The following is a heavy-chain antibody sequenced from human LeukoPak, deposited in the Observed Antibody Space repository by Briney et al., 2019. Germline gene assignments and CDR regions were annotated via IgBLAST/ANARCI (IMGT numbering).Heavy chain of an antibody. Sequence: ASVTVSCTTSGYSFTSYYIHWVRQAPGQGLEWMGMINPSGGSTNYAQTFQGRVTMTRDMSTSTVYMELSSLRSEDTAVYYCARVHHYFDIAFDYWGQGTLVTVSS. CDR3: ARVHHYFDIAFDY. V-gene: IGHV1-46*01. CDR1: GYSFTSYY. D-gene: IGHD3-22*01. CDR2: INPSGGST. J-gene: IGHJ4*02.